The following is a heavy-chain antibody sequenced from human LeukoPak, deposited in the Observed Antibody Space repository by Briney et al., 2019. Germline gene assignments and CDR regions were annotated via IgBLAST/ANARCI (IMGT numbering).Heavy chain of an antibody. V-gene: IGHV1-2*02. D-gene: IGHD1-26*01. CDR1: GYIFSYYY. J-gene: IGHJ4*02. Sequence: ASVKVSCKASGYIFSYYYTHWVRQAPGRGFEWMGWISRYSGATKLAQKFQGRVTLTRDTSISTAYMELSRLRSDDTAVYYCARGIVGATTGDWGQGTLVTVSS. CDR3: ARGIVGATTGD. CDR2: ISRYSGAT.